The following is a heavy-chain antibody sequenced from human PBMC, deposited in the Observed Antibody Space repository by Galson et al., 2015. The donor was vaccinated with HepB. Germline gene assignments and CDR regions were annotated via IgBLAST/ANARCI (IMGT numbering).Heavy chain of an antibody. J-gene: IGHJ4*02. D-gene: IGHD3-9*01. CDR1: GYPFPGSA. CDR2: ISVYSGNT. Sequence: SVKVSCKVSGYPFPGSAIGWVRKAPGQGLEWRGWISVYSGNTDYAQKLRDGVTRTADTFTGQASMELRGLGSADPAVYYCARGGDYDLLTGYLYFDFWGQGSLVTVSS. CDR3: ARGGDYDLLTGYLYFDF. V-gene: IGHV1-18*04.